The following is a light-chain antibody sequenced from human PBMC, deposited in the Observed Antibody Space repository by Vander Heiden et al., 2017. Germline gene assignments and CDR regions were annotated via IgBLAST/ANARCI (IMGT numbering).Light chain of an antibody. V-gene: IGKV3-20*01. CDR3: QQYGSSPLT. J-gene: IGKJ4*01. Sequence: EIVLTQPSGTLSLSPGERATLSCRARPTVSSSYLAGYQQKPGQAPRLLIDGASSRATGIPDRFSGSGSGTDFTLTISRLEPEDFAVYYCQQYGSSPLTFGGGTKVEIK. CDR2: GAS. CDR1: PTVSSSY.